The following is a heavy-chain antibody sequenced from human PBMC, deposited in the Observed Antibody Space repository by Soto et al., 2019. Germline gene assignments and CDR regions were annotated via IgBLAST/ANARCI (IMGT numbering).Heavy chain of an antibody. CDR1: GDSFTNYC. J-gene: IGHJ5*02. CDR3: ARHNRYSSTWLERWFAP. D-gene: IGHD6-13*01. CDR2: IHPGDSDT. V-gene: IGHV5-51*01. Sequence: PGESLKISCQGSGDSFTNYCVGWVRQIPGRGLEWMGIIHPGDSDTRYSPFFQGQVTISADKSISTAYLQWSSLKASDTAMYYCARHNRYSSTWLERWFAPWAQGTLVPVS.